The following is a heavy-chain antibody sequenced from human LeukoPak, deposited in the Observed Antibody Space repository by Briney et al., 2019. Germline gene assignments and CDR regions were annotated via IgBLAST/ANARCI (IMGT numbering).Heavy chain of an antibody. J-gene: IGHJ5*02. CDR2: INHSGST. D-gene: IGHD5-18*01. Sequence: SETLSLTCAVYGGSFSGYYWSWIRQPPGKGLEWMGEINHSGSTNYNPSLKSRVTISVDTSKNQFSLKLSSVTAADTAVYYCARGRGQLWLRWFDPWGQGTLVTVSS. CDR3: ARGRGQLWLRWFDP. V-gene: IGHV4-34*01. CDR1: GGSFSGYY.